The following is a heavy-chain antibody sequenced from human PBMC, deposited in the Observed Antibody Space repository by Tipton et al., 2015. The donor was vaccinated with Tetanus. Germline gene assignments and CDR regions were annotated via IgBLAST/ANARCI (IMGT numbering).Heavy chain of an antibody. Sequence: TLSLTCAVYGGSFSGYYLTWIRQPPGKGLEWIGEIHPSGSTSYSPSLQSRVTMSVDTSKNQFSVKVTSVTAADTAVYYCARGQDAYKVGKHWGQGTLVTASS. CDR3: ARGQDAYKVGKH. V-gene: IGHV4-34*01. CDR1: GGSFSGYY. J-gene: IGHJ1*01. D-gene: IGHD5-24*01. CDR2: IHPSGST.